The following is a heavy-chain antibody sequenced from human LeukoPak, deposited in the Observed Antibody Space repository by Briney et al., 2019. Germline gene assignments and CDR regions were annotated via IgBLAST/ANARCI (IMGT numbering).Heavy chain of an antibody. Sequence: PGGSLRLSCVATGFSFSNYSMHWVRQAPGKGPEWVSYISRTGNIVYYADSVKGRFTISRDNAKDSLFLQMDSLRDEDTAVYYCANLTHWGQGILVTVSS. J-gene: IGHJ4*02. CDR3: ANLTH. V-gene: IGHV3-48*02. CDR1: GFSFSNYS. CDR2: ISRTGNIV. D-gene: IGHD2-21*02.